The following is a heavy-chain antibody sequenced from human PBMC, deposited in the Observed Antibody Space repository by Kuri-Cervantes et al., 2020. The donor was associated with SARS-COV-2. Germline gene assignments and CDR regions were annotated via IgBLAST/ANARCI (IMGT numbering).Heavy chain of an antibody. D-gene: IGHD1-1*01. CDR3: AKVRAPGDQLILSSPLDY. CDR1: GFSFSTYG. CDR2: IWYDGRNK. Sequence: GESLKISCAASGFSFSTYGIHWVRQAPGKGLEWVAVIWYDGRNKYYADSVKGRFTISRDNSKNTLYLQMNSLRVEDTAVYYCAKVRAPGDQLILSSPLDYWGQGTLVTVSS. J-gene: IGHJ4*02. V-gene: IGHV3-33*06.